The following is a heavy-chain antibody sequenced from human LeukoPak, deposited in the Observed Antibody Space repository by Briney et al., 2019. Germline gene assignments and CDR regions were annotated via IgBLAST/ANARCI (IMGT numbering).Heavy chain of an antibody. CDR3: ARDMWDCSSTSCFDY. CDR1: GFSVSSNY. Sequence: GGSLRLSCEASGFSVSSNYMSWVRQAPGKGLEWVAVISYDGSNKYYADSVKGRFTISRDNSKNTLYLQMNSLRAEDTAVYYCARDMWDCSSTSCFDYWGQGTLVTVSS. D-gene: IGHD2-2*01. V-gene: IGHV3-30-3*01. J-gene: IGHJ4*02. CDR2: ISYDGSNK.